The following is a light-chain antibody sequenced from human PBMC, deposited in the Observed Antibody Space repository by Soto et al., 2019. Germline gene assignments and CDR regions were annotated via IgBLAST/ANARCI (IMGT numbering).Light chain of an antibody. V-gene: IGKV1-5*03. Sequence: DIQMTQSPSTLSASVGDRVTVTCRASQSISSWLAWYQQKPGKAPKLLIYKASTLKSGVPSRFSGSGSGTEFTLTINSLQSEDFAVYYCQQYNNWWTFGQGTKVDIK. CDR3: QQYNNWWT. CDR1: QSISSW. J-gene: IGKJ1*01. CDR2: KAS.